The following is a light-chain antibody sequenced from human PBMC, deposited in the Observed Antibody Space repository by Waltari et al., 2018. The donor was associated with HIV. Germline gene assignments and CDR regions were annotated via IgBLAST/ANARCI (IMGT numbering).Light chain of an antibody. CDR2: END. V-gene: IGLV6-57*01. CDR3: QSYDDTTYV. J-gene: IGLJ1*01. Sequence: GKTLVISCTRNGGSIGTFYVQWYRQRPGSSPTTLIFENDRRPSGVPERFSGSIDSSSNSASLFISGLKTEDEADYYCQSYDDTTYVFGTGTKVTVL. CDR1: GGSIGTFY.